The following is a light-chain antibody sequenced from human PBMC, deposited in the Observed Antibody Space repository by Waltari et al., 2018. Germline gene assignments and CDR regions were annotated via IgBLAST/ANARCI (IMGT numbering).Light chain of an antibody. CDR1: QSIRSN. J-gene: IGKJ1*01. Sequence: ELVMTQSPATLSEFPGERATLPCRASQSIRSNLAWYQHKPGQAPRHLIHGPSTSATGIPARFSGSGSGTEFTLTISSLQSEDFAVYFCQQYDNWLGTFGQGTKVEIK. CDR2: GPS. V-gene: IGKV3-15*01. CDR3: QQYDNWLGT.